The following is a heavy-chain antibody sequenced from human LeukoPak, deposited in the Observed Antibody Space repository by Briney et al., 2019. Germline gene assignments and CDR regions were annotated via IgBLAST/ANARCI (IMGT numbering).Heavy chain of an antibody. CDR1: GSTFTSYW. CDR3: ARRPLSAVIQNYFEY. Sequence: GGSLKISCQGSGSTFTSYWSGWARQLPGKGLEGMGIIFPGDSDTRYSPSFQGQVTISADKSINTAYLQWSSLKASDTAMYYCARRPLSAVIQNYFEYWGQGTLVTVSS. D-gene: IGHD2-21*01. V-gene: IGHV5-51*01. J-gene: IGHJ4*02. CDR2: IFPGDSDT.